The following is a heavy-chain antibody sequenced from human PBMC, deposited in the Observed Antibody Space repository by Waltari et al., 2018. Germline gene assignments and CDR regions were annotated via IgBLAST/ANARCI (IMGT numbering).Heavy chain of an antibody. Sequence: QVQLVQSGAEVTKPGASMKVACEASGYNFSGPFMHWVRQAPGQGLEWMGRINPFSGDTEFAPNFEGRLTLTTDTSINTAFMELSRLTSADTAVYYCARDRDRINVHQGVYNWFAPWGQGTLVTVSS. J-gene: IGHJ5*02. CDR3: ARDRDRINVHQGVYNWFAP. V-gene: IGHV1-2*06. CDR1: GYNFSGPF. CDR2: INPFSGDT. D-gene: IGHD3-10*01.